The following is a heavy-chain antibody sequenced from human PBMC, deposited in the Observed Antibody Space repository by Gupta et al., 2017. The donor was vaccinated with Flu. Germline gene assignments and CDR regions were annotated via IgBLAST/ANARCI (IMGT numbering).Heavy chain of an antibody. Sequence: HLVQSGPEVKKPGESLKISCKGSGYNFNSYLIGWVRQMPGKGLAWMGIIYPGDSETRYSPSFQGQVTISADRSTNPAYLQWSSLKASDTAIYYCARHSVGYSGSHVLEPSYQYHGMDVWGQGATVTVSS. D-gene: IGHD1-26*01. V-gene: IGHV5-51*01. CDR3: ARHSVGYSGSHVLEPSYQYHGMDV. J-gene: IGHJ6*02. CDR2: IYPGDSET. CDR1: GYNFNSYL.